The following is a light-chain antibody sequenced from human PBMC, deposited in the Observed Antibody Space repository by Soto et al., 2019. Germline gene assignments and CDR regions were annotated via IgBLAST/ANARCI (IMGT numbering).Light chain of an antibody. CDR1: LPISNY. CDR3: QKYNSDTLT. J-gene: IGKJ4*01. Sequence: IQTTQSPPSLSASLGARVTITCRASLPISNYLSWYQQKPGKIPNLLIYAASTLQAGVPSRLSGSGYGTDFTLTISSLKHEDVAAYYCQKYNSDTLTFGGGTKVDI. CDR2: AAS. V-gene: IGKV1-27*01.